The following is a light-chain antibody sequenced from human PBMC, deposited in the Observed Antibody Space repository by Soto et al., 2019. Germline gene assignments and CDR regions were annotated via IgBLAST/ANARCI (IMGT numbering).Light chain of an antibody. CDR1: QNISTW. CDR3: QQYNRYWT. CDR2: DAS. V-gene: IGKV1-5*01. Sequence: DIQMTQSPSTLSASVGDGVTITCRAGQNISTWLAWYQQKPGKAPKLLIYDASSLESGVPSSFSGSGSGTEFTLTISSLQPDDFAPYYWQQYNRYWTFGQGTKVDI. J-gene: IGKJ1*01.